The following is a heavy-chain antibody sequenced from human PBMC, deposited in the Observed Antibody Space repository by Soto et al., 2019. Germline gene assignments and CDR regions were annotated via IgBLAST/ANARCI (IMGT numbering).Heavy chain of an antibody. CDR2: ISSSSSYI. Sequence: GSLRLSCAASGFTFSSYSMNWVRQAPGKGLEWVSSISSSSSYIYYADSVKGRFTISRDNAKNSLYLQMNSLRAEDTAVYYCARDMYSDFWSGYSLNWFDPWGQGTLVTVSS. CDR3: ARDMYSDFWSGYSLNWFDP. V-gene: IGHV3-21*01. CDR1: GFTFSSYS. J-gene: IGHJ5*02. D-gene: IGHD3-3*01.